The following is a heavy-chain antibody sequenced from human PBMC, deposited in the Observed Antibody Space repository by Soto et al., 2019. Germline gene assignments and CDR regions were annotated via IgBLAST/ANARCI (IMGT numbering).Heavy chain of an antibody. CDR2: ISSSSSYT. CDR1: GFTFSDYY. J-gene: IGHJ4*01. CDR3: ARQIGQRSGWYDY. D-gene: IGHD6-19*01. V-gene: IGHV3-11*05. Sequence: QVQLVESGVGLVKPGGSLRLSCAASGFTFSDYYMSWIRQAPGKGLEWVSYISSSSSYTNYADSVKGRFTISRDNAKNSLYLQMNSLRSEDTAVYYCARQIGQRSGWYDYWCHGTLVTVSS.